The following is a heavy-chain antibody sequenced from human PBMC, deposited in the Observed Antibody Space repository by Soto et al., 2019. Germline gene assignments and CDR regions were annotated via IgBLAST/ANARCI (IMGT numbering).Heavy chain of an antibody. CDR3: ARGVAAAAKDYYYYYYMDV. D-gene: IGHD6-13*01. CDR2: ISAYNGNT. V-gene: IGHV1-18*01. J-gene: IGHJ6*03. Sequence: ASVKVSCKASGYTFTSYGISWVRQAPGQGLEWMGWISAYNGNTNYAQKPQGRVTMTTDTSTSTAYMELRSLRSDDTAVYYCARGVAAAAKDYYYYYYMDVWGKGTTVTVSS. CDR1: GYTFTSYG.